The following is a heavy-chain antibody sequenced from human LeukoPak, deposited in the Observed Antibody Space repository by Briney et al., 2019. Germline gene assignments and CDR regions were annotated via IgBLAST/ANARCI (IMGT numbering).Heavy chain of an antibody. J-gene: IGHJ1*01. D-gene: IGHD3-22*01. CDR1: GYSISSGYH. V-gene: IGHV4-38-2*02. Sequence: PSETLSLTCTVSGYSISSGYHWGWIRQPPGKGLEWIGSIYHSGSTYYNPSLKSRVTISVDTSKNQFSLKLRSVTAADTAVYYCARVVQSTDSSGFYLPEYFQHWGQGPLVTVSS. CDR3: ARVVQSTDSSGFYLPEYFQH. CDR2: IYHSGST.